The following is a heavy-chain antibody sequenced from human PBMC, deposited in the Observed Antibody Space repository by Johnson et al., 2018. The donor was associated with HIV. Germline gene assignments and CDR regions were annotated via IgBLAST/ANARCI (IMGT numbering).Heavy chain of an antibody. Sequence: EVLLLESGGGVVRPGGSLRLSCVASGFTLDDYDMSWVRQAPGKGLEWVCGFYRNGGSTGYADSVKGRFTISRDNSKNTLYLQMNSLRAEDTAVYYCARTLWFRELLGAFDIWGQGTMVTVSS. CDR2: FYRNGGST. D-gene: IGHD3-10*01. J-gene: IGHJ3*02. CDR3: ARTLWFRELLGAFDI. CDR1: GFTLDDYD. V-gene: IGHV3-20*04.